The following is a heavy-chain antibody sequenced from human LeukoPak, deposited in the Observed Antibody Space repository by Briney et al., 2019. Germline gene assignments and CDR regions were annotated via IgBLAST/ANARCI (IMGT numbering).Heavy chain of an antibody. CDR3: ARYDTSGYYADN. V-gene: IGHV3-23*01. Sequence: GGSLRLSCAASGFTFSSYWMNWVRQAPGKGLVWVSGISRSGSNTFYADSVKGRFAISRDNSKNTLYLQMNSLRAEDTAVYYCARYDTSGYYADNWGQGTLVTVSS. CDR1: GFTFSSYW. J-gene: IGHJ4*02. D-gene: IGHD3-22*01. CDR2: ISRSGSNT.